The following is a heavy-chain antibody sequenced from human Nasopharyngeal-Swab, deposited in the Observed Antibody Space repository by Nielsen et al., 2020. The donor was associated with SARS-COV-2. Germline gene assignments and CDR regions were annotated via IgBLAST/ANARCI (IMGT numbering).Heavy chain of an antibody. V-gene: IGHV5-10-1*01. CDR3: ARLNYYGSGSYFSLDY. CDR2: IDPTDSNI. Sequence: VRQMPGKGLEWMGRIDPTDSNINYRPSFQGHVTISADKSISTAYLHWSSLKASDTAMYYCARLNYYGSGSYFSLDYWGQGTLVTVSS. D-gene: IGHD3-10*01. J-gene: IGHJ4*02.